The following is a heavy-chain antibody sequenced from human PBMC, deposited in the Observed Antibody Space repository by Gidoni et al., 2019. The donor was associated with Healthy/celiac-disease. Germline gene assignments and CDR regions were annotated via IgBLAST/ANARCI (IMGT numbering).Heavy chain of an antibody. CDR1: GFTFSSYG. Sequence: QVQLVESGGGVVQPGGSLRLSCAASGFTFSSYGMHWVRQAPGKGLEWVAFIRYDGSNKYYADSVKGRFTISRDNSKNTLYLQMNSLRAEDTAVYYCAAGQWLVRSLDYWGQGTLVTVSS. D-gene: IGHD6-19*01. CDR2: IRYDGSNK. J-gene: IGHJ4*02. CDR3: AAGQWLVRSLDY. V-gene: IGHV3-30*02.